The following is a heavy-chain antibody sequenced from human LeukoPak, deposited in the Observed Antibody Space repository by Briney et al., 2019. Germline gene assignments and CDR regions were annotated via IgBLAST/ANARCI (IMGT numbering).Heavy chain of an antibody. V-gene: IGHV1-69*01. CDR2: IIPIFGTA. D-gene: IGHD4-23*01. CDR3: ARDRPGNSLEY. Sequence: SVKVSFKPSVGTFNSYAISWVRQAPGQGLEWMGGIIPIFGTANYAQKFQGRVTITADESTSTAYMELSSLRSDDTAVYYCARDRPGNSLEYWGQGTLVTVSS. CDR1: VGTFNSYA. J-gene: IGHJ4*02.